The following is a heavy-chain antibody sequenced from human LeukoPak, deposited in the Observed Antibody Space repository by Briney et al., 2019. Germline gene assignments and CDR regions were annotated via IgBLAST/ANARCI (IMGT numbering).Heavy chain of an antibody. D-gene: IGHD3-16*01. J-gene: IGHJ4*02. CDR1: GGSISSSSYY. CDR2: INHSGST. CDR3: ARDFTLYDY. V-gene: IGHV4-39*07. Sequence: PSETLSLTCTVSGGSISSSSYYWGWIRQPPGKGLEWIGEINHSGSTNYNPSLKSRVTLSVDTSKTQFSLKLTSVTAADTAVYYCARDFTLYDYWGQGTLVTVSS.